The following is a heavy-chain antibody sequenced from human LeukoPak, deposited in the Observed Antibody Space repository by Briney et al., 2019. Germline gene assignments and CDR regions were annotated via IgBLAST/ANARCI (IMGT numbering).Heavy chain of an antibody. CDR3: ARDHGSSSVYYYYGMDV. CDR1: VFTFSSYW. CDR2: INSDGSST. J-gene: IGHJ6*02. V-gene: IGHV3-74*01. Sequence: PGGSLRLSCAASVFTFSSYWMHWVRQAPGKGLVWVSRINSDGSSTSYADSVKGRFTISRDNAKNTLYLQMNSLRAEDTAVYYCARDHGSSSVYYYYGMDVWGQGTTVTVSS. D-gene: IGHD6-6*01.